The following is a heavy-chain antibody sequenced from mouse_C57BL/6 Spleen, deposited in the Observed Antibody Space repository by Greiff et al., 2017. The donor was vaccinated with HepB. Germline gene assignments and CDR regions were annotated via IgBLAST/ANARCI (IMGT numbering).Heavy chain of an antibody. V-gene: IGHV3-6*01. CDR3: ARVDYEDYAMDY. Sequence: VQLQESGPGLVKPSQSLSLTCSVTGYSITSGYYWNWIRQFPGNKLEWMGYISYDGSNNYNPSLKNRISITRDTSKNQFFLKLNSVTTEDTATYYCARVDYEDYAMDYWGQGTSVTVSS. CDR2: ISYDGSN. J-gene: IGHJ4*01. CDR1: GYSITSGYY. D-gene: IGHD1-1*01.